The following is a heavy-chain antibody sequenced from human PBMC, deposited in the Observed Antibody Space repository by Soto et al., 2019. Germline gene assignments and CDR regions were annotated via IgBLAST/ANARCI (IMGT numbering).Heavy chain of an antibody. J-gene: IGHJ4*02. V-gene: IGHV3-21*01. CDR3: ARERYYYGSGDY. CDR2: ISSSGSDI. Sequence: GGSLRLSCAASRFTISGHARHWVRQAPGKGMEWVSYISSSGSDIYYADSVKGQFTISRDNAKNSLYLQMNSLRAEDTAVYYCARERYYYGSGDYWGQGTLVTVSS. D-gene: IGHD3-10*01. CDR1: RFTISGHA.